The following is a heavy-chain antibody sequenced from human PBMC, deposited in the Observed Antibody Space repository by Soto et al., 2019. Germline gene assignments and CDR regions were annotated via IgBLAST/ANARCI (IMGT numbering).Heavy chain of an antibody. Sequence: SETLSLTCTVSGGSISSYYWSWIRQPPGKGLEWIGYIYYSGSTKYNPSLKSRVTISVDTSKNRFSLRLSSVTAADTAVYYCARSTYYYGSGSYYTGQYPDYWGQGTLVTVSS. V-gene: IGHV4-59*08. CDR3: ARSTYYYGSGSYYTGQYPDY. CDR1: GGSISSYY. CDR2: IYYSGST. J-gene: IGHJ4*02. D-gene: IGHD3-10*01.